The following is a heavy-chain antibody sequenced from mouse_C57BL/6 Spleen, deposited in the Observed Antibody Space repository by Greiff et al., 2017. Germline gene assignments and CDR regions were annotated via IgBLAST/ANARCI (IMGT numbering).Heavy chain of an antibody. V-gene: IGHV3-6*01. CDR1: GYSITSGYY. Sequence: ESGPGLVKPSQSLSLTCSVTGYSITSGYYWHWIRQFPGNKLEWMGYISYDGSNNYNPSLKNRIPITRDTSKNQFFLKLNSVTTEDTATYYCASYYYGSSSHYFDYWGQGTTLTVSS. CDR3: ASYYYGSSSHYFDY. D-gene: IGHD1-1*01. CDR2: ISYDGSN. J-gene: IGHJ2*01.